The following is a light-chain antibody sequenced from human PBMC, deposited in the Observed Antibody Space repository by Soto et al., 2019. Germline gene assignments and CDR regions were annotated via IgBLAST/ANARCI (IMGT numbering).Light chain of an antibody. J-gene: IGLJ3*02. CDR1: SRHTNYA. CDR2: INSDGRH. Sequence: VLTQSPSASASLGASVKLTCSLSSRHTNYAIAWHQVQPEKGPRYLMKINSDGRHIKGDGIPDRFSGSSSGAERYLTISSLRSEDEADYYCLTWGPGIGVFGGGTKLTVL. CDR3: LTWGPGIGV. V-gene: IGLV4-69*01.